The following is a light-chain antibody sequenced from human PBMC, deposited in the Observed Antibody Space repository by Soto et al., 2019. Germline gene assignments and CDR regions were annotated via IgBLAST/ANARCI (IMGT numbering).Light chain of an antibody. V-gene: IGKV3-20*01. CDR3: QQCATSPLT. CDR2: DAS. Sequence: EIVLTQSPGTLSLSPGERATLSCRASQSISKNYLAWYQHKPGQAPRLLIDDASNRATGIPDRFSGSGSGPDLTLTISSLEPEDSAGYYFQQCATSPLTFGQGTKVEIK. J-gene: IGKJ1*01. CDR1: QSISKNY.